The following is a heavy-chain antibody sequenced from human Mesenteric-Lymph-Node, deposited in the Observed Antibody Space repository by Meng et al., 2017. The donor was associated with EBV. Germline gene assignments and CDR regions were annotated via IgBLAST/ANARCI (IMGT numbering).Heavy chain of an antibody. Sequence: QVQLQESGPGLAKPSQTLSLTCTGSSGAMKNDGSYWTWIRQPPGKGLEWIGYISYSGNTYYNTSLKSRLTISLDTSKNQFSLKLKSVTAADTAVYYCARALYSGYDYFDWGQGTLVTVSS. CDR2: ISYSGNT. CDR3: ARALYSGYDYFD. D-gene: IGHD5-12*01. V-gene: IGHV4-30-4*01. CDR1: SGAMKNDGSY. J-gene: IGHJ1*01.